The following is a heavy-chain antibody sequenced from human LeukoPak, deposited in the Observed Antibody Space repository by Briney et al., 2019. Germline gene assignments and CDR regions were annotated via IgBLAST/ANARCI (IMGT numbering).Heavy chain of an antibody. CDR2: IGTAGDT. J-gene: IGHJ4*02. Sequence: PGGSLRLSCAASGXTFSSYDVHWVRQATGKGLEWVSAIGTAGDTYYPGSVKGRFTISRENAKNYLYLQMNSLRAGDTAVYYCARSRQDRISFDYWGQGTLVTVSS. CDR1: GXTFSSYD. D-gene: IGHD1-14*01. CDR3: ARSRQDRISFDY. V-gene: IGHV3-13*04.